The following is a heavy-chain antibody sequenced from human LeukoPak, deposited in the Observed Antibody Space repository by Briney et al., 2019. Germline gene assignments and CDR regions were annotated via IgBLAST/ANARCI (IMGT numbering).Heavy chain of an antibody. CDR3: ARWDGYNYLVDY. J-gene: IGHJ4*02. V-gene: IGHV1-2*02. D-gene: IGHD5-24*01. Sequence: ASVKVSCKASGYTFTGYYMHWARQAPGQGLEWMGWINPNSGGTNYAQKFQGRVTMTRDTSISTAYMELSRLRSDDTAVYYCARWDGYNYLVDYWGQGTLVTVSS. CDR2: INPNSGGT. CDR1: GYTFTGYY.